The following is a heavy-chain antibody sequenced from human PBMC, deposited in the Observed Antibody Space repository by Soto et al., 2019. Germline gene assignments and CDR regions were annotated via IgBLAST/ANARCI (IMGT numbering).Heavy chain of an antibody. CDR1: GGTFSSFT. CDR3: ARGNAFDI. V-gene: IGHV1-69*13. CDR2: FMPILGAA. Sequence: SVKISCKASGGTFSSFTVNWVRQAPGQGLEWMGGFMPILGAANYAPKFQGRVTIIADESTNTGYMELSSLRSEDTAVYYCARGNAFDIWGQGTMVTVSS. J-gene: IGHJ3*02.